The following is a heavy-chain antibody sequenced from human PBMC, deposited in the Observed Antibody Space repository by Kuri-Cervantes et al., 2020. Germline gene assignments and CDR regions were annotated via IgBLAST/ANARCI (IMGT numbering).Heavy chain of an antibody. D-gene: IGHD3-10*01. CDR2: IRYDGSNK. V-gene: IGHV3-30*02. CDR3: AKYGSENYYYDHMDV. J-gene: IGHJ6*03. Sequence: LSLSCAASGFTFSSYGMHWVRQAPGKGLEWVTFIRYDGSNKYYADSVKGRFTISRDNSKNTVYLQVRSLRFEDTAVYYCAKYGSENYYYDHMDVWGKGTTVTVSS. CDR1: GFTFSSYG.